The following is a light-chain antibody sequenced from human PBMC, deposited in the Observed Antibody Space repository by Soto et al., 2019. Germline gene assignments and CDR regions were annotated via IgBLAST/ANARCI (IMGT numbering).Light chain of an antibody. CDR1: SGHSSYI. Sequence: QSVLTQSSSASASLGSSVKLTSTLSSGHSSYIIAWHQQQPGKAPRYLMKLEGSGSYNKGSGVPDRFSGSSSGADRYLTISNLQFEDEADYYCETWHSNTRVFGGGTKVTVL. J-gene: IGLJ3*02. CDR3: ETWHSNTRV. V-gene: IGLV4-60*02. CDR2: LEGSGSY.